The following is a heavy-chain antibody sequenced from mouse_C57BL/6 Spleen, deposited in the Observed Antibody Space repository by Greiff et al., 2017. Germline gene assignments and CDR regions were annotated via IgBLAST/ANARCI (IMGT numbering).Heavy chain of an antibody. CDR3: ARDYSNYDYFDY. V-gene: IGHV1-76*01. Sequence: VQLQQSGAELVRPGASVKLSCKASGYTFTDYYINWVKQRPGQGLEWIARIYPGSGNTYYNETFKGKATLTAEKSSSTAYMQLSSLTSEDSAVYFCARDYSNYDYFDYWGQGTTLTVSS. D-gene: IGHD2-5*01. CDR1: GYTFTDYY. CDR2: IYPGSGNT. J-gene: IGHJ2*01.